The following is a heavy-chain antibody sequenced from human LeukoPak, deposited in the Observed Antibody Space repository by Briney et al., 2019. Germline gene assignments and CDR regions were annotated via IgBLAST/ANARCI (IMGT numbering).Heavy chain of an antibody. V-gene: IGHV1-8*01. CDR2: MNPNSGNT. CDR1: GYTFSSYD. J-gene: IGHJ4*02. CDR3: TRGLRREQQLLRAFDD. D-gene: IGHD6-13*01. Sequence: ASVKVSCKASGYTFSSYDINWVRQAAGQGLEWMGGMNPNSGNTGYAQKFQGGVSMTSNTSISTAYMELSSLRSEDTAVYYCTRGLRREQQLLRAFDDWGQGTLVTVSS.